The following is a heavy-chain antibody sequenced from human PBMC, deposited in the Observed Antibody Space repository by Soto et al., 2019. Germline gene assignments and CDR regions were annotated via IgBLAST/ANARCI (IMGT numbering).Heavy chain of an antibody. CDR1: LYTFSDYY. CDR2: IDTSSTKI. Sequence: SLRVSWSASLYTFSDYYLSLILESPFKVLEWISYIDTSSTKIYYADSVRGRFTISRDNGKNSLFLEMNNLRVEDTAVYFCASHYDLWTGYLSPVDYWGRGTLVTVSS. D-gene: IGHD3-3*01. V-gene: IGHV3-11*01. J-gene: IGHJ4*02. CDR3: ASHYDLWTGYLSPVDY.